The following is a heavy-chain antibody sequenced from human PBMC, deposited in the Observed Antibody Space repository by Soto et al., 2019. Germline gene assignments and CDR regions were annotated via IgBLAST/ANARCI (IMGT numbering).Heavy chain of an antibody. V-gene: IGHV1-18*01. Sequence: ASVKVSCKASGYTFTSYGISWVRQAPGQGLEWMGWISAYNGNTNYAQELQGRVTMTTDTSTSTAYMELRSLRSDDTAVYYCARVQGIAVASWFDPWGQGTLVTVSS. CDR1: GYTFTSYG. D-gene: IGHD6-19*01. J-gene: IGHJ5*02. CDR2: ISAYNGNT. CDR3: ARVQGIAVASWFDP.